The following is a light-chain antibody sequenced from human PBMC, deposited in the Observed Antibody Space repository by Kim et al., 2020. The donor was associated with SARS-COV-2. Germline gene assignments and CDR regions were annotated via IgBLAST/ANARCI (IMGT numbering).Light chain of an antibody. Sequence: PRERATLSCRASQSITTNLAWYQQKPGQAPRLLIYGASTRATGIPARFSGSGSGTEFILTISSLQSEDFAVYYCQQYNNWPPLYTFGQGTKLEI. V-gene: IGKV3-15*01. CDR1: QSITTN. J-gene: IGKJ2*01. CDR3: QQYNNWPPLYT. CDR2: GAS.